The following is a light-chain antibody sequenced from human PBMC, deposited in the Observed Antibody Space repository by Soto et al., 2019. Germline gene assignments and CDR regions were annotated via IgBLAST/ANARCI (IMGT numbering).Light chain of an antibody. J-gene: IGKJ2*01. Sequence: IVLTQSPGTLSSSPGERATLSCRASQSVRSSFFAWYQQKPGQAPRLLIYDVSVRATGIPDRFSGSGSGTDFTLTINRLEPEDFAVYYCQQYENSVMYTFGQGTKVDIK. CDR3: QQYENSVMYT. CDR2: DVS. CDR1: QSVRSSF. V-gene: IGKV3-20*01.